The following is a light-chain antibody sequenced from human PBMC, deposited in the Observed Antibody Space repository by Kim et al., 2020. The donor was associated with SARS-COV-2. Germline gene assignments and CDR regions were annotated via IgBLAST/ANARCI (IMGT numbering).Light chain of an antibody. CDR2: KAS. CDR1: QSLSIW. CDR3: QYYDSYWM. J-gene: IGKJ1*01. Sequence: DIQMTQSPSTLPASVGDRVTITFRASQSLSIWLAWYQQKPGKAPKLLIYKASILESGVPSRFSGSGSGTEFTLTISSLQPDDYATYYCQYYDSYWMFGPGTKVDIK. V-gene: IGKV1-5*03.